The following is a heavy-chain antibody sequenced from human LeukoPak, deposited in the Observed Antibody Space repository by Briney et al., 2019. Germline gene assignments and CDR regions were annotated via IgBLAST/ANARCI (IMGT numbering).Heavy chain of an antibody. D-gene: IGHD3-3*01. CDR2: IYHSGST. V-gene: IGHV4-38-2*02. CDR1: GYSISSGYY. CDR3: ARDGPSMTSITIFGVVRVGWFDP. Sequence: SETLSLTCTVSGYSISSGYYWGWIRQPPGKGLEWIGSIYHSGSTYYNPSLKSRVTISVDTSKNQFSLKLSSVTAADTAVYYCARDGPSMTSITIFGVVRVGWFDPWGQGTLVTVSS. J-gene: IGHJ5*02.